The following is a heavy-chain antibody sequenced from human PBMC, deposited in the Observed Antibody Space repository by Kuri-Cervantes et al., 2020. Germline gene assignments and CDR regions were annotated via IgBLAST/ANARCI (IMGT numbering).Heavy chain of an antibody. J-gene: IGHJ6*02. D-gene: IGHD5-18*01. Sequence: GGSLRLSCAASGFTFSSYSMNWVRQAPGKGLEWVSYISSSSSTIYYADSVKGRFTISRDNAKNSLYLQMNSLRDEDTAVYYCARDTAYSYGYSYYGMDVWGQGTTVTVSS. V-gene: IGHV3-48*02. CDR3: ARDTAYSYGYSYYGMDV. CDR1: GFTFSSYS. CDR2: ISSSSSTI.